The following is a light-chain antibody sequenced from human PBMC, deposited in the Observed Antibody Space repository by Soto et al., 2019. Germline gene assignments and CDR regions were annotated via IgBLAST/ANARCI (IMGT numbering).Light chain of an antibody. CDR3: QQRRSSLT. CDR2: DVS. J-gene: IGKJ4*01. CDR1: QSVSTY. V-gene: IGKV3-11*01. Sequence: IVLTQSPATLSLSPGERATLSCRASQSVSTYLAWYQQKSGQAPRLLIYDVSKRATGIPPRFSGSGAGTDFTLTISSLEPEDSATYYCQQRRSSLTFGGGTKVYIK.